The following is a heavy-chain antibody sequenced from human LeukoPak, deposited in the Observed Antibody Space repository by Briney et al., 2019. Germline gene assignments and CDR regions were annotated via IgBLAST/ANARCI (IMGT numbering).Heavy chain of an antibody. CDR3: AKDYDFWSGYCFGY. V-gene: IGHV3-23*01. D-gene: IGHD3-3*01. CDR2: VSGSGGST. CDR1: GFTFSSYA. Sequence: PGGSLRLSCAASGFTFSSYAMNWVRQAPGKGLEWVSAVSGSGGSTYYADSVKGRFTISRDNSKNTLYLQMNSLRAEDTAVYYCAKDYDFWSGYCFGYWGQGTLVTVSS. J-gene: IGHJ4*02.